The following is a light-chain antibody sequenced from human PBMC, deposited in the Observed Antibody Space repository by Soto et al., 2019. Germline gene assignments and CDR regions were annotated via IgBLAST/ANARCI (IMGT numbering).Light chain of an antibody. CDR2: DVN. V-gene: IGLV2-14*03. CDR3: NSFTISTTHV. CDR1: SSDIGAFKY. J-gene: IGLJ1*01. Sequence: QSVLTQPASVSGSPGQSIAISCTGTSSDIGAFKYVSWFQQHPDKVPKLLIYDVNNRPSGVSNRFSGSKSGNTASLTISGLQAEDEADYYCNSFTISTTHVFGTGTKLTVL.